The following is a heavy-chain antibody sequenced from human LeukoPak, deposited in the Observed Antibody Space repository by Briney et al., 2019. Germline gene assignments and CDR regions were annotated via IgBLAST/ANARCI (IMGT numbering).Heavy chain of an antibody. D-gene: IGHD4-11*01. CDR3: ARGAYSNYLSVDY. J-gene: IGHJ4*02. CDR1: GVSIPSYY. Sequence: PSETLSLTCAISGVSIPSYYWSWIRQTPGKGLEWIGYLFYSGSTNYNPSLKGRITMSIDTSKNEFSLKLRSVTAADTAVYYCARGAYSNYLSVDYWGQGILVTVSS. V-gene: IGHV4-59*01. CDR2: LFYSGST.